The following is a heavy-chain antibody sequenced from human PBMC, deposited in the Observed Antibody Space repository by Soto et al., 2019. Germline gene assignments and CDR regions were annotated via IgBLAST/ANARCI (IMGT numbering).Heavy chain of an antibody. CDR3: AKGSGQLFDY. CDR1: GFTFSSYG. J-gene: IGHJ4*02. CDR2: ISYDGSNK. D-gene: IGHD2-15*01. Sequence: GGSLRLSCAASGFTFSSYGMHWVRQAPGKGLEWVAVISYDGSNKYYADSVKGRFTISRDNSKNTLYLQMNSLRAEDTAVYYCAKGSGQLFDYWGQGTLVTVSS. V-gene: IGHV3-30*18.